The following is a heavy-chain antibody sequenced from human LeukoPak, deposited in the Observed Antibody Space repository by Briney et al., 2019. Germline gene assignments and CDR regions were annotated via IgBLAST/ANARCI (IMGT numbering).Heavy chain of an antibody. CDR2: INPNSGGT. V-gene: IGHV1-2*02. D-gene: IGHD6-19*01. CDR1: GYTFTGYY. Sequence: ASVKVSCKASGYTFTGYYMHWVRQAPGQGLEWMGWINPNSGGTNYAQKFQGRVTMTRDTSISTAYMELSRLRSDDTAVYYCARDLQQWLARPGHQPYYYYYMDVWGKGTTVTVSS. J-gene: IGHJ6*03. CDR3: ARDLQQWLARPGHQPYYYYYMDV.